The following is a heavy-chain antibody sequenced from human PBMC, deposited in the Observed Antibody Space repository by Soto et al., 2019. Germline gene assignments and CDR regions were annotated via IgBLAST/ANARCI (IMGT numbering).Heavy chain of an antibody. Sequence: EVQLVASGGDLVQPGGSLRLSCVASGFTFSDFDMYWVRQVTGKGLEWVAGIGTLFDTYYSDSVKGRFSIFRDNAKNSVPLRLNSLKPGDTAVYFCARGRSKDLHSTPPPTFDPWGQGTLVTVSS. D-gene: IGHD2-15*01. CDR3: ARGRSKDLHSTPPPTFDP. CDR2: IGTLFDT. V-gene: IGHV3-13*01. CDR1: GFTFSDFD. J-gene: IGHJ5*02.